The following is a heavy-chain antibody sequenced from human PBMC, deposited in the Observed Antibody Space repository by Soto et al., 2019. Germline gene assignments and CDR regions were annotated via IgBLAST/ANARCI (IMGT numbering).Heavy chain of an antibody. Sequence: EVQLVESGGGLVKPGGSLRLSCAASGSTFSNAWMNWIRQAPGKGLEWVGRIKSKTDGGTTDYAAPVKGRFTISRDDSKNTLYLQMNSLKTEDTAVYYCTRTTTVTLSDYWGQGTLVTVSS. J-gene: IGHJ4*02. CDR1: GSTFSNAW. CDR2: IKSKTDGGTT. CDR3: TRTTTVTLSDY. D-gene: IGHD4-17*01. V-gene: IGHV3-15*07.